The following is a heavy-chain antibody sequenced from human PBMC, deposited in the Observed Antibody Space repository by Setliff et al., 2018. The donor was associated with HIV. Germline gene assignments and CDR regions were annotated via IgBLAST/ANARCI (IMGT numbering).Heavy chain of an antibody. V-gene: IGHV1-69*13. CDR2: IIPIFGTA. CDR3: ARDRGYSVNYYYYGMDV. D-gene: IGHD5-18*01. Sequence: SVKVSCKASRYTFTSYGISWVRQAPGQGLEWVGGIIPIFGTANYAQKFQGRVTITADESTSTAYMELSSLRSEDTAVYYCARDRGYSVNYYYYGMDVWGQGTTVTVSS. CDR1: RYTFTSYG. J-gene: IGHJ6*02.